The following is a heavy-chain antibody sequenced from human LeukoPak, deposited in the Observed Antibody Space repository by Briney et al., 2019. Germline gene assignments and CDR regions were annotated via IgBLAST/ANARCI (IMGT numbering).Heavy chain of an antibody. CDR2: IYYSGST. V-gene: IGHV4-61*01. D-gene: IGHD2-2*01. CDR1: GGSVSSGSYY. J-gene: IGHJ6*04. Sequence: PSETLSLTCTVSGGSVSSGSYYWSWIRQPPGKGLEWTGYIYYSGSTNYNPSLKSRVTISVDTSKNQFSLKLSSVTAADTAVYYCAREDIVVVPAATTNYGMDVWGKGTTVTVSS. CDR3: AREDIVVVPAATTNYGMDV.